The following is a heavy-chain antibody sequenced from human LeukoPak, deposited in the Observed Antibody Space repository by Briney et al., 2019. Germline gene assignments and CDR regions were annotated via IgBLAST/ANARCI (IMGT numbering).Heavy chain of an antibody. CDR2: ISSSRSIM. J-gene: IGHJ4*02. V-gene: IGHV3-48*01. CDR3: ARHNQGSPDY. Sequence: GGSLRLPCVASGFIFSYYDMDWVRQAPGKGLEWISYISSSRSIMYYADSVLGRFTVSRDNAENTLYLQVNSLRGDDTAVYYCARHNQGSPDYWGQGTLVTVSS. CDR1: GFIFSYYD.